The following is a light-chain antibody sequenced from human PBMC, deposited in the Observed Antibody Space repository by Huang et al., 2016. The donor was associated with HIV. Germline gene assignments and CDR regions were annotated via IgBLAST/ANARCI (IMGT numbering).Light chain of an antibody. CDR1: HNRNNN. Sequence: EIVMTQSPGTLSVSPGERATLSCRASHNRNNNLAWYQQKPGPAPRLFIYGASTRATGIPARFSGSGSGTEFTLTISSLQSEDFAVYYCQQSNDWPLTFGGGTKVEIK. CDR3: QQSNDWPLT. V-gene: IGKV3-15*01. J-gene: IGKJ4*01. CDR2: GAS.